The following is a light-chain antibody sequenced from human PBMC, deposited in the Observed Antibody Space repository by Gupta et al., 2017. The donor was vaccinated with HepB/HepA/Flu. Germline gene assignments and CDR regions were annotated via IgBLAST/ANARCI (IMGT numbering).Light chain of an antibody. Sequence: SALTQPASVSGSPGQSITIPCTGTSSDVGGYNYVSWYQQHPGKAPKLMVYDVSNRPSGVSNRFSGSKSGNTASLTISGLQAEEEADYYCSSYTSSSTLYVFGTGTKVTVL. J-gene: IGLJ1*01. CDR1: SSDVGGYNY. V-gene: IGLV2-14*01. CDR2: DVS. CDR3: SSYTSSSTLYV.